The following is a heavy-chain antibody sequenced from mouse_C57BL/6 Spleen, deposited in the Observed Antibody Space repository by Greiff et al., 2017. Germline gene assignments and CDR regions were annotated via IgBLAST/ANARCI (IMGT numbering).Heavy chain of an antibody. D-gene: IGHD1-1*01. CDR1: GYAFSSSW. Sequence: VQLQQSGPELVKPGASVKLSCKASGYAFSSSWMNWVKQRPGKGLEWIGRIYPGDGDTNYNGKFKGKATLTADKSSSTAYMQLSSLTSEDSAVYFCARWEDYGGSYLDYWGQGTTLTVSS. J-gene: IGHJ2*01. CDR2: IYPGDGDT. CDR3: ARWEDYGGSYLDY. V-gene: IGHV1-82*01.